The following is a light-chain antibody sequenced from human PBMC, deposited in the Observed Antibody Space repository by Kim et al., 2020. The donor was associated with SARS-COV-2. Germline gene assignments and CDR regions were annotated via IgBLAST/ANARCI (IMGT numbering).Light chain of an antibody. Sequence: ELTQPPSASGTPGQRVTISCSGSSSNIGTNPVSWYKQVPGTAPTLLIFSNDQRPSGIPDRFSGSKSGTSASLAISGLQSEEEAHYYCATWDDSLNAWV. CDR2: SND. CDR1: SSNIGTNP. V-gene: IGLV1-44*01. CDR3: ATWDDSLNAWV. J-gene: IGLJ3*02.